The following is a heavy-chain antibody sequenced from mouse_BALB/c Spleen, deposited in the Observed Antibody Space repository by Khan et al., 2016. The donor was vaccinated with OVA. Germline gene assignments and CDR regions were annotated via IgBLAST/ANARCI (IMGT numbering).Heavy chain of an antibody. V-gene: IGHV2-6-5*01. CDR2: IWGGGST. D-gene: IGHD1-1*01. CDR3: AKEDYGSSSFDY. CDR1: GFSLTDFG. Sequence: QVQLKESGPGLVALSQSLSITCTVSGFSLTDFGVSWIRQPPGKGLEWLAAIWGGGSTYYNSALQSRLSNSKDNSKSQVFLKMNSLQIDDTAMYCCAKEDYGSSSFDYWGQGTTLTVSS. J-gene: IGHJ2*01.